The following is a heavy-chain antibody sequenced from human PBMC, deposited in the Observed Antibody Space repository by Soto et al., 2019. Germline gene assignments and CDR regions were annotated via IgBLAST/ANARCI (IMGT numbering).Heavy chain of an antibody. Sequence: QITLKESGPTLVKPTQTLTPTCTFSGFSLTTRGVGVGWIRQPPGKALECLALIYWDDDKRYSPSLQSRLSITQDTSKNQVVLTMTNVDPVDTATYYCAHIPNYYQYDWFDPWGQGTLVSVSS. CDR3: AHIPNYYQYDWFDP. CDR2: IYWDDDK. J-gene: IGHJ5*02. V-gene: IGHV2-5*02. CDR1: GFSLTTRGVG. D-gene: IGHD3-16*01.